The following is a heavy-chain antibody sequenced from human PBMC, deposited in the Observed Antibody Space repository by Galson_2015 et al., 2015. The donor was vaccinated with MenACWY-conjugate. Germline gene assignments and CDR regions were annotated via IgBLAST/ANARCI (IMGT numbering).Heavy chain of an antibody. CDR3: ARELYNGYQKYFDY. CDR1: GFMFNSYW. Sequence: SLRLSCAGSGFMFNSYWMSWVRQAPGKGLEWLGNIKQDGSEKNFVDSMKGRFTISRDNARNAVYLQVNSLRVEDTAIYFCARELYNGYQKYFDYWGQGTRVTVSS. J-gene: IGHJ4*02. D-gene: IGHD5-12*01. CDR2: IKQDGSEK. V-gene: IGHV3-7*03.